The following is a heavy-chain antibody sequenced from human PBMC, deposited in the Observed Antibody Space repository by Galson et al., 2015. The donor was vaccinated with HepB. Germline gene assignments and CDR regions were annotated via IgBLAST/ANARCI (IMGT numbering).Heavy chain of an antibody. D-gene: IGHD3-22*01. Sequence: SLRLSCAASGFTFSSYAMSWVRQAPGKGLEWVSAISGSGGSTYYADSVKGRFTISRDNSKNTLYLQMNSLRAEDTAVYYCAKHTYTDYYDSSGHDYWGQGTLVTVSS. V-gene: IGHV3-23*01. J-gene: IGHJ4*02. CDR2: ISGSGGST. CDR3: AKHTYTDYYDSSGHDY. CDR1: GFTFSSYA.